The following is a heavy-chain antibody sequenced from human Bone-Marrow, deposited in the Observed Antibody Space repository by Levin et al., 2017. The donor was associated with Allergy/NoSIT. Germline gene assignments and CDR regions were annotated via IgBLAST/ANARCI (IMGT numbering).Heavy chain of an antibody. J-gene: IGHJ6*02. CDR3: ARGHFPYYYYGMDV. V-gene: IGHV1-18*01. Sequence: ISWVRQAPGRGLEWMGWVSAYSGNTNYALNLQDRVTMTTDTATNTAYMELSSLRSDDTAIYYCARGHFPYYYYGMDVWGQGTTVVVSS. CDR2: VSAYSGNT.